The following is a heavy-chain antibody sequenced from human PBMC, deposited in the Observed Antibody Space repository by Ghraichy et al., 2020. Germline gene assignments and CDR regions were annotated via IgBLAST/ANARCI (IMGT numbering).Heavy chain of an antibody. V-gene: IGHV3-53*01. Sequence: GGSLRLSCAASGFTVSSNYMSWVRQAPGKGLEWVSVIYSGGSTYYADSVKGRFTISRDNSKNTLYLQMNSLRAEDTAVYYCARDRHCGGDCYAGQDAFDIWGQGTMVTVSS. D-gene: IGHD2-21*02. CDR3: ARDRHCGGDCYAGQDAFDI. J-gene: IGHJ3*02. CDR2: IYSGGST. CDR1: GFTVSSNY.